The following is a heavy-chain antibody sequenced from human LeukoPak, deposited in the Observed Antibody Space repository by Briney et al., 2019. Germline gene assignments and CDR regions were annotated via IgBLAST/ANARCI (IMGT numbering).Heavy chain of an antibody. Sequence: PGGSLRLSCVASGFTFSNYAMSWVRQAPGKGLDWVSVISGSAGKIRYAGSVKGRFTISRDNSKNTLFLQMNSLRTEDTAVYFCARWGNDYSQFDSWGQGTLVTVS. V-gene: IGHV3-23*01. J-gene: IGHJ4*02. CDR1: GFTFSNYA. D-gene: IGHD4-11*01. CDR3: ARWGNDYSQFDS. CDR2: ISGSAGKI.